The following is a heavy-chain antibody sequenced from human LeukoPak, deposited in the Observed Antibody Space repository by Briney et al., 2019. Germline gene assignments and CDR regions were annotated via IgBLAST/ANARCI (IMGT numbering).Heavy chain of an antibody. CDR2: ISYSGNT. V-gene: IGHV4-39*07. D-gene: IGHD2/OR15-2a*01. Sequence: SETLSLTCTVSGGSIRSSSDNWGWIRQPPGKGPEWVGTISYSGNTYYNPSLKSRVTISVDTSKNQFSLKLSSVTAADTAVYYCARPSLSGRFDYWGQGTLVTVSS. CDR1: GGSIRSSSDN. CDR3: ARPSLSGRFDY. J-gene: IGHJ4*02.